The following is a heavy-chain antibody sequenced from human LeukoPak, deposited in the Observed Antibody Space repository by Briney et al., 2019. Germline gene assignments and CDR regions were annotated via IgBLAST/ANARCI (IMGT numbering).Heavy chain of an antibody. Sequence: KPSETLSLTCAVYGGSFSGYYWSWIRQPPGKGLEWIGEINHSGSTNYNPSLKSRVTISVDTSKNQFSLKLSSVTAADTAVYYCARESGSYYYLRLDYWGQGTLVTVSS. D-gene: IGHD1-26*01. CDR2: INHSGST. CDR3: ARESGSYYYLRLDY. V-gene: IGHV4-34*01. CDR1: GGSFSGYY. J-gene: IGHJ4*02.